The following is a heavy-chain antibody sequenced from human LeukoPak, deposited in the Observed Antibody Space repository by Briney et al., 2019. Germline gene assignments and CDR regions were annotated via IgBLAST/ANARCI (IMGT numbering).Heavy chain of an antibody. CDR1: GDSISIYY. Sequence: SETLSLTCSVSGDSISIYYWSWIRQPPGKGLEWIGYIDHTGSTNYNPSLNSRVTISRDTAKNHFSLRLSTVTAADTAVYYCARAGVGYESSGDYEDAFDIWGQGTMVTVSS. D-gene: IGHD3-22*01. CDR3: ARAGVGYESSGDYEDAFDI. J-gene: IGHJ3*02. CDR2: IDHTGST. V-gene: IGHV4-59*01.